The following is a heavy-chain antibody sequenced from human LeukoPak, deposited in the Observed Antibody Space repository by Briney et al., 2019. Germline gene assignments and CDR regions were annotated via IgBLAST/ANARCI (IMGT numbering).Heavy chain of an antibody. Sequence: PGGSLRLSCAASGFTFSSYSMNWVRQAPGKGLEWVSSISSSSSYIYYADSVKGRFTISRGNAKNSLYLQMNSLRAEDTAVYYCARDLSSSPTLAAFDYWGQGTLVTVSS. D-gene: IGHD2/OR15-2a*01. CDR1: GFTFSSYS. J-gene: IGHJ4*02. CDR2: ISSSSSYI. CDR3: ARDLSSSPTLAAFDY. V-gene: IGHV3-21*01.